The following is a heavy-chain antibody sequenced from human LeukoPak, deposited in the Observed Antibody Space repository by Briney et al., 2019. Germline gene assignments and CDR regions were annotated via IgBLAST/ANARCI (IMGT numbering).Heavy chain of an antibody. CDR1: GFTFSSYE. J-gene: IGHJ6*03. CDR2: ISSSGSTI. Sequence: GGSLRLSCAASGFTFSSYEMNWVRQAPGKGLEWVSYISSSGSTIYYADSVKGRFTISRDNAKNSLYLQMNSLRAEDTAVYYCARESGYSSSWYFDYYYYYMDVWGKGTTVTVSS. V-gene: IGHV3-48*03. CDR3: ARESGYSSSWYFDYYYYYMDV. D-gene: IGHD6-13*01.